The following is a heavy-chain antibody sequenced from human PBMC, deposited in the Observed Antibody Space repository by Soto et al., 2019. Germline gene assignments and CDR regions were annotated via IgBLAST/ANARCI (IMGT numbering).Heavy chain of an antibody. J-gene: IGHJ6*02. CDR2: IYYTGST. Sequence: PSETLSLTCTVSGGSISSGGYYWSWIRQHPGEGLEWIGYIYYTGSTYYNPSLKSRVTISVDTSKNQFSLKLSSVTAADTAVYYCATNCITTSCYLGLDVWGQGTTVTVS. CDR3: ATNCITTSCYLGLDV. D-gene: IGHD2-2*01. CDR1: GGSISSGGYY. V-gene: IGHV4-31*03.